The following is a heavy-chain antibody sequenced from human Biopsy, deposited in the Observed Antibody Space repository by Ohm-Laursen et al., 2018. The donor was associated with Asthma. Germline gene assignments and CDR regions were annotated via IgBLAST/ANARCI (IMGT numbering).Heavy chain of an antibody. Sequence: SLRLSCAASGFMFRSFGMHWVRQAPGKGLEWVAVISYDGNHKFYEDSVKGRFTISRDNSKNTRYLQMNSLRTEDKAVYYCAKRRGYSGHDNDYWGQGTLVIVSS. J-gene: IGHJ4*02. CDR1: GFMFRSFG. D-gene: IGHD5-12*01. CDR2: ISYDGNHK. V-gene: IGHV3-30*18. CDR3: AKRRGYSGHDNDY.